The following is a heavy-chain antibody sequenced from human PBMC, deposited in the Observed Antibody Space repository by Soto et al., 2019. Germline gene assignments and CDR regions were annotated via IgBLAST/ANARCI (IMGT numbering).Heavy chain of an antibody. CDR1: GGTLSSYT. D-gene: IGHD2-15*01. CDR2: IIPNLGIT. V-gene: IGHV1-69*04. J-gene: IGHJ4*02. Sequence: GASVKVSCKASGGTLSSYTFSWARQAPGQGLEWMGRIIPNLGITNYAQKFQGRITIIVDKSTSTAYMELSSLRSEDTAVYYCARDKGYCSGASCPDFDYWGQGTLVTVSS. CDR3: ARDKGYCSGASCPDFDY.